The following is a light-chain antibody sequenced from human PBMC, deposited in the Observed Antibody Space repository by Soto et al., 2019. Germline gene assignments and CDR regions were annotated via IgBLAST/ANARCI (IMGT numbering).Light chain of an antibody. Sequence: DIQMTQSPSSVSASVGDRVIITCRASQDLSRWLAWYQQKAGKAPQLLIYATSTLQSGVPSRFSGSGSGTEFTLTISSLQPEDFATYYCQQANSFPPAVGGGTRVEIK. CDR3: QQANSFPPA. J-gene: IGKJ4*01. CDR2: ATS. CDR1: QDLSRW. V-gene: IGKV1-12*01.